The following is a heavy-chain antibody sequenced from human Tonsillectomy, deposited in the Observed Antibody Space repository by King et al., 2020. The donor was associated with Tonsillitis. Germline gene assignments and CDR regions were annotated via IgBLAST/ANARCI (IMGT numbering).Heavy chain of an antibody. V-gene: IGHV2-5*02. D-gene: IGHD6-19*01. Sequence: ITLKESGPTLVKPTQTLTLTCTFSGFSLTTTGVGVGWIRQPPGKALEWLALIYWDDDKRYSPSLKSRLTITRDTSKKQVILTMTNMDPVDTATYYCAHRPDSYSRGWFLDYWGQGTLVTVSS. J-gene: IGHJ4*02. CDR2: IYWDDDK. CDR3: AHRPDSYSRGWFLDY. CDR1: GFSLTTTGVG.